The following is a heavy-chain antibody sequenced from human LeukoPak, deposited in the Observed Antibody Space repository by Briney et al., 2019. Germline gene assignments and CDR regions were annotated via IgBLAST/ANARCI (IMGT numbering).Heavy chain of an antibody. V-gene: IGHV3-33*06. CDR3: AKESVELPYFDY. J-gene: IGHJ4*02. D-gene: IGHD1-26*01. CDR2: IWYDGSNK. CDR1: GFTFSSYG. Sequence: GGSLRLSCAASGFTFSSYGMHWVRQAPGKGLEWVAVIWYDGSNKYYADSVKGRFTISRDNSKNTLYLQMNSLRAEDTAVYYCAKESVELPYFDYWGQGTLVTVSS.